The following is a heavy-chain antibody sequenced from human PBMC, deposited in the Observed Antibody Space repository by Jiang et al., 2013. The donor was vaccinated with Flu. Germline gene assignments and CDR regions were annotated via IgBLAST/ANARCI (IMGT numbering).Heavy chain of an antibody. CDR3: AGNSLGYCSGGNCYSYGMEF. D-gene: IGHD2-15*01. V-gene: IGHV5-51*01. J-gene: IGHJ6*02. CDR2: IYPGDYDT. Sequence: CGAEVKKPGESLKISCKGSGYSFTSFWIGWVRQMPGKGLEWMGIIYPGDYDTTYSPSFQGQITISADKSISTAYLQWNSLKASDTAIYYCAGNSLGYCSGGNCYSYGMEFWGQGTRSPSP. CDR1: GYSFTSFW.